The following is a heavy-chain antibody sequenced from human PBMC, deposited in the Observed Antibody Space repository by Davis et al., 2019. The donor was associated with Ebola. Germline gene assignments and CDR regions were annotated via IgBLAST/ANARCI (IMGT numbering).Heavy chain of an antibody. Sequence: SETLSLTCAVDGGSFSGDYWSWIRQPPGKGLEWIGEINGSGSTNYNPSLQSRVTISVDTSKNQFSLKVNSVTAADTAVYYCVRGWPSTVTTDYYAMDAWGKGTTVTVSS. CDR3: VRGWPSTVTTDYYAMDA. CDR1: GGSFSGDY. D-gene: IGHD4-17*01. CDR2: INGSGST. V-gene: IGHV4-34*01. J-gene: IGHJ6*04.